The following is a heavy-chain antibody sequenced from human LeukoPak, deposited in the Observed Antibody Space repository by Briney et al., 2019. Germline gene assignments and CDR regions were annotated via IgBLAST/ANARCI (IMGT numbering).Heavy chain of an antibody. CDR1: GGSFSGYY. D-gene: IGHD5-18*01. CDR3: ARGEGYSYGYWYYYGMDV. CDR2: INHSGST. Sequence: SETLSLTCAVYGGSFSGYYWSWIRQPPGKGLEWIGEINHSGSTNYNPSLKSRVTISVDTSKNQFSLKLSSVTAADTAVYYCARGEGYSYGYWYYYGMDVWGQGTTVTVSS. V-gene: IGHV4-34*01. J-gene: IGHJ6*02.